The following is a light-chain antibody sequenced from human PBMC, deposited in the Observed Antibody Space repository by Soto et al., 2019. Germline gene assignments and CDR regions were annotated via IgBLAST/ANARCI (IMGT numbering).Light chain of an antibody. CDR2: GTS. V-gene: IGKV3-20*01. J-gene: IGKJ3*01. CDR3: QQYGSSLFT. Sequence: EIVLTQSPGTLSLSPGERATLSCRASQSVSSKYLAWYQQKPGRAPRVLIYGTSIRASGVPERFSGGGSGTDFTLTITRLEPEDFAVYYCQQYGSSLFTFGPGTKLDIK. CDR1: QSVSSKY.